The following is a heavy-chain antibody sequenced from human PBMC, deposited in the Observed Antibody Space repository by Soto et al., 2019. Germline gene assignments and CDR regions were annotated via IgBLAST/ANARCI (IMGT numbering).Heavy chain of an antibody. CDR2: ISSSSSYI. D-gene: IGHD3-22*01. J-gene: IGHJ3*02. CDR1: GFTFSSYG. CDR3: ARDPEYYYDSSGYTIGAFDI. V-gene: IGHV3-21*01. Sequence: PGGSLRLSCAVSGFTFSSYGMNWVRQAPGKGLERVSSISSSSSYIYYADSVKGRFTISRDNAKNSLYLQMNSLRAEDTAVYYCARDPEYYYDSSGYTIGAFDIWGQGTMVTVSS.